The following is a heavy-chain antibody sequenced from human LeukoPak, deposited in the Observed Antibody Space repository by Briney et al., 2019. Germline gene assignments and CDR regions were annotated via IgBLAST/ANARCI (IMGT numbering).Heavy chain of an antibody. J-gene: IGHJ3*02. CDR3: ASYNWNYVMAFDI. CDR1: GGSISSYY. CDR2: IYTSGST. V-gene: IGHV4-4*07. Sequence: SETLSLTCTVSGGSISSYYWSWIRQPAGKGLEWIGRIYTSGSTNYNPSLKSRVTMSVDTSRNQFSLKLSSVTAADTAVYYCASYNWNYVMAFDIWGQGTMVTVSS. D-gene: IGHD1-7*01.